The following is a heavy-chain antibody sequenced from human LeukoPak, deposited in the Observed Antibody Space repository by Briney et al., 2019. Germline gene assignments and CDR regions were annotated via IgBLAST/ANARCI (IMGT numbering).Heavy chain of an antibody. V-gene: IGHV1-2*06. CDR2: ISPSSGGT. Sequence: ASVKVSCKASGYTFTGYYIHWVRQTPGQGLEWMGRISPSSGGTNYAQKFRGRVTMTRDTSISTAYMELRRLGPDDTAVYYCAREGDNSGYQPFDYWGQGTLITVSS. D-gene: IGHD3-22*01. J-gene: IGHJ4*02. CDR3: AREGDNSGYQPFDY. CDR1: GYTFTGYY.